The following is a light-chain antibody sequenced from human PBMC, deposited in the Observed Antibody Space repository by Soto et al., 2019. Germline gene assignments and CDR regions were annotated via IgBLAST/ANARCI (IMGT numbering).Light chain of an antibody. CDR3: HQRSNWPPIT. V-gene: IGKV3-11*01. CDR1: QSVSSY. Sequence: EIGLTQSPATLSLSPGERATLSFRASQSVSSYLAWYQQKPGQAPRLLIYEASKRATGIPARFSGSGSGTDFTLTISSLEPEDFAVYYCHQRSNWPPITFGQGTRLEI. J-gene: IGKJ5*01. CDR2: EAS.